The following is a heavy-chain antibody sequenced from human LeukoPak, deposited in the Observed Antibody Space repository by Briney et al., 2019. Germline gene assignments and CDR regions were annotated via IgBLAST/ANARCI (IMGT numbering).Heavy chain of an antibody. Sequence: GGSLRLSCAASGFNFSSYGMHWVRQAPGKGLEWVAVMSYTGTNKYYADSVKGRFTISRDNSKNTLYLLMNSLRVEDTAVYYCAKSVIPFGGVIVLGDAFDIWGQGTMVTVSS. V-gene: IGHV3-30*18. CDR3: AKSVIPFGGVIVLGDAFDI. D-gene: IGHD3-16*02. CDR2: MSYTGTNK. J-gene: IGHJ3*02. CDR1: GFNFSSYG.